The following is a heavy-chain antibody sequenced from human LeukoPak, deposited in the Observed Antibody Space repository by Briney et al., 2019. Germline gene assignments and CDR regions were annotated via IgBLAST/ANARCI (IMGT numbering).Heavy chain of an antibody. D-gene: IGHD2/OR15-2a*01. CDR2: ISGSGTNT. V-gene: IGHV3-23*01. CDR1: GFTFSSSA. J-gene: IGHJ4*02. CDR3: ARDSFAPS. Sequence: GGSLRLSCAASGFTFSSSAMTWVRQAPGQGLEWVSSISGSGTNTYYADSVKGRFTISRDNSKSTLYLQVNSLRAEDTALYYCARDSFAPSWGQGTLVTVSS.